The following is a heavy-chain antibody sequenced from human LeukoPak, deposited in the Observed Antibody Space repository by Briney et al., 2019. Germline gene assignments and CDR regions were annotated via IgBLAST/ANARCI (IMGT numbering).Heavy chain of an antibody. D-gene: IGHD3-10*01. CDR1: GGSISSDHW. J-gene: IGHJ5*02. CDR3: VRGLAEYYGSGNH. Sequence: PSETLSLTCAISGGSISSDHWWSWVRQPPGKGLEWIGEIYHSGSTNYNPSLRSRVTISIDKSNDQFSLRLSSVTAADTAVYYCVRGLAEYYGSGNHWGQGTLVTVSS. V-gene: IGHV4-4*02. CDR2: IYHSGST.